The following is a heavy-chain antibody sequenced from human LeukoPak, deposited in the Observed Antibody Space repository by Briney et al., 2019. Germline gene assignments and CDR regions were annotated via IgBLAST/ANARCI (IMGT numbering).Heavy chain of an antibody. CDR1: GFTFSNYE. V-gene: IGHV3-48*03. D-gene: IGHD3-16*01. J-gene: IGHJ4*02. CDR2: IRSVDNTV. CDR3: ARDNDYGFDY. Sequence: GGSLRLSCAASGFTFSNYEMNWVRQAPGKGLEWVSNIRSVDNTVYYADSVTGRFTISRDNARNSLYLQMDSLRAEDTAVYYCARDNDYGFDYWGQGTLVTVSS.